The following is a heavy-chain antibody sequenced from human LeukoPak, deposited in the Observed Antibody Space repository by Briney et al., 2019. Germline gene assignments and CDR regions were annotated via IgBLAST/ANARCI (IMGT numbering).Heavy chain of an antibody. CDR3: ARGGYGGVFDY. CDR1: GFDFDDYM. Sequence: GGSLRLSCAASGFDFDDYMMHWVRQVPGKGLEWVSLISWDGGTTNYADSVKGRFTISRDNGKNSLYFLMNDLTAEDTAFYYCARGGYGGVFDYWGQGTLVTVSS. CDR2: ISWDGGTT. D-gene: IGHD4-23*01. J-gene: IGHJ4*02. V-gene: IGHV3-43D*04.